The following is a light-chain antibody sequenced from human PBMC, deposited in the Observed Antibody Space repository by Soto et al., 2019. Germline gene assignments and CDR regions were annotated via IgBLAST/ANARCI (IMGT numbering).Light chain of an antibody. CDR3: QQDGSSPLT. J-gene: IGKJ4*01. CDR2: GAS. CDR1: QRVSSSF. V-gene: IGKV3-20*01. Sequence: EIVLTQSPGTLSLSPGERATLSCRALQRVSSSFLAWYQQKPGQAPRLLIYGASSRATGIPDRFSGSGSGTDFTLTISRLEPEDVAVYYCQQDGSSPLTFGGGTKVEIK.